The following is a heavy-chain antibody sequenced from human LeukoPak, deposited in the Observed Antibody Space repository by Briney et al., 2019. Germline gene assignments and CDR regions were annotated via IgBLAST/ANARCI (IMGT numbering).Heavy chain of an antibody. Sequence: PSETLSLTCTVSGHSISTGYYWGWIRQPPGKGLEWIGNIYHRGNTYYNPSLKSRVTISVDTSKNQYSLRLSSVTAADTAVYYCATYIWGSYRYGYWGQGTLVTVSS. CDR1: GHSISTGYY. J-gene: IGHJ4*02. D-gene: IGHD3-16*02. V-gene: IGHV4-38-2*02. CDR2: IYHRGNT. CDR3: ATYIWGSYRYGY.